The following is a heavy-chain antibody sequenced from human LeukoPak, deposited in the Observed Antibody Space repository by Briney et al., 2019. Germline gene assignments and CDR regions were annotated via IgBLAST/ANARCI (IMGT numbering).Heavy chain of an antibody. Sequence: PGGSLRLSCAASGFIFSTYDMQWVGQAPGKGLEWVAVISREGGIAYHADSVKGRFTISRDNSKNTLYLQMNSLRADDTAVYYCARHFTTGSIDHWGQGNLVTVSS. CDR1: GFIFSTYD. V-gene: IGHV3-30-3*01. CDR3: ARHFTTGSIDH. CDR2: ISREGGIA. D-gene: IGHD3-9*01. J-gene: IGHJ4*02.